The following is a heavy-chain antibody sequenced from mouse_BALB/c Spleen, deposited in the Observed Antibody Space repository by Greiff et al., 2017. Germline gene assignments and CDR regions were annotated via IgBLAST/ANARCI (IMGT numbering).Heavy chain of an antibody. CDR1: GFTFSSYA. CDR3: ASLYDYGWYFDV. V-gene: IGHV5-6-5*01. Sequence: EVQGVESGGGLVKPGGSLKLSCAASGFTFSSYAMSWVRQTPEKRLEWVASISSGGSTYYPDSVKGRVTISRDNARNILYLQMSSLRSEDTAMYYCASLYDYGWYFDVWGAGTTVTVSS. D-gene: IGHD2-4*01. J-gene: IGHJ1*01. CDR2: ISSGGST.